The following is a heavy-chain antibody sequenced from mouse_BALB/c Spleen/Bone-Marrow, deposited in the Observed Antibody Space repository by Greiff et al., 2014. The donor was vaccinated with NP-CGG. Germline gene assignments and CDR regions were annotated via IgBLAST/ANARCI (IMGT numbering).Heavy chain of an antibody. V-gene: IGHV1-19*01. CDR2: VNPYNGGT. D-gene: IGHD2-14*01. CDR1: GYTFTDYY. CDR3: ARRGRYDGDYFDY. J-gene: IGHJ2*01. Sequence: EVQLQQSGPELVKPGASVKMSCKASGYTFTDYYMDWVKQSHGESFEWIGRVNPYNGGTSYNQKLKGKATLTVDKSSSTAYMELNSLTSEDSAVYYCARRGRYDGDYFDYWGQGTTLTVSS.